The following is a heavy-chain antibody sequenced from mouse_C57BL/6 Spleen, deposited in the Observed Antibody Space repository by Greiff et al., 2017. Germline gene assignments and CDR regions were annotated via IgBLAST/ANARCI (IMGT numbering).Heavy chain of an antibody. D-gene: IGHD2-4*01. Sequence: EVKLVASGGGLVKPGGSLKLSCAASGFTFSSYTMSWVRQTPEKRLEWVATISGGGGNTYYPDSVKGRFTISRDNAKNTLYLQMSSLRSEDTALYYCARQSYDYYYAMDYWGQGTSVTVSS. CDR2: ISGGGGNT. CDR3: ARQSYDYYYAMDY. CDR1: GFTFSSYT. J-gene: IGHJ4*01. V-gene: IGHV5-9*01.